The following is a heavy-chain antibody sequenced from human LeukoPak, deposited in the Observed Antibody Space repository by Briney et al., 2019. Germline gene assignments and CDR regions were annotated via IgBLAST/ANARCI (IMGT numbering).Heavy chain of an antibody. CDR2: IWYDGSNK. Sequence: GRSLRLSCAASGFTFMSYGMHWVRQAPGKGLEWVAVIWYDGSNKYYADSVKGRFTISRDNSKNTLYLQMNSLRAEDTAVYYCARSMYYDILNGYPYYGMDVWGQGTTVTVSS. CDR3: ARSMYYDILNGYPYYGMDV. D-gene: IGHD3-9*01. J-gene: IGHJ6*02. CDR1: GFTFMSYG. V-gene: IGHV3-33*01.